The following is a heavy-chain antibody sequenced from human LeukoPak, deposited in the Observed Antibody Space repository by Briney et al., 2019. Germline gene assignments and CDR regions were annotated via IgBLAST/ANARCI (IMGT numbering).Heavy chain of an antibody. V-gene: IGHV1-8*01. Sequence: GVAVPVSCKASGYTFPSHVIGWVRQPPGKGLEGMGWIITYNSKTDYAQDFQGRVTMTRNTSISTAYMELSSMRSEDTAVYYCARGLRVAGARDFGYWGQGTLVTVYS. D-gene: IGHD6-19*01. CDR2: IITYNSKT. CDR3: ARGLRVAGARDFGY. J-gene: IGHJ4*02. CDR1: GYTFPSHV.